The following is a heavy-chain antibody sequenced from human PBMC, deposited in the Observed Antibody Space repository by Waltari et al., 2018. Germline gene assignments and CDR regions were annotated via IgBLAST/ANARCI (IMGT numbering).Heavy chain of an antibody. V-gene: IGHV1-2*02. D-gene: IGHD6-19*01. J-gene: IGHJ3*02. CDR3: ARATNKGWSREAFDI. Sequence: QVQLVQSGAAVKKPGASVKVPCKASGYTFTGYYMHWVRQAPGQGLEWMGWINPNSGGTNYAQKFQGRVTMTRDTSISTAYMELSRLRSDDTAVYYCARATNKGWSREAFDIWGQGTMVTVSS. CDR2: INPNSGGT. CDR1: GYTFTGYY.